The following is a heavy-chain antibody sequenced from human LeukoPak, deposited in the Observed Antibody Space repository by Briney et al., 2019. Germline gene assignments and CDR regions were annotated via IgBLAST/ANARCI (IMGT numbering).Heavy chain of an antibody. Sequence: SETLSLTCTVSGGSISNSSNYWGWIRQPPGKGLEWIGSIYSTGYTDYNPSLRSRVIISVDPSKNQFSLSLTSVTAADTAVYYCARHRPDYYDSSGYYQRCDAFDIWGQGTMVTVSS. J-gene: IGHJ3*02. V-gene: IGHV4-39*01. CDR3: ARHRPDYYDSSGYYQRCDAFDI. CDR1: GGSISNSSNY. CDR2: IYSTGYT. D-gene: IGHD3-22*01.